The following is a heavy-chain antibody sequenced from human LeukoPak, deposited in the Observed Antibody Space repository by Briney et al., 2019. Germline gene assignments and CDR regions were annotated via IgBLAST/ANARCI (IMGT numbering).Heavy chain of an antibody. CDR1: GYTFTSYG. V-gene: IGHV1-18*01. CDR2: VSAYNGNT. J-gene: IGHJ4*02. Sequence: ASVKVSCKASGYTFTSYGISWVRQAPGQGLEWMGWVSAYNGNTDYAQSLQGRVTMTIDTSTSTVYMELRSLRSDDTAVYYCARDVGRSYDLDYWGQGTLVTVSS. CDR3: ARDVGRSYDLDY. D-gene: IGHD3-16*01.